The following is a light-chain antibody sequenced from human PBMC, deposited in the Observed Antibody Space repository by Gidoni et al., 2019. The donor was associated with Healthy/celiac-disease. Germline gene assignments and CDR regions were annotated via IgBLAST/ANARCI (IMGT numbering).Light chain of an antibody. CDR3: QSADSSGTWV. CDR2: KDS. CDR1: ALPKQY. Sequence: ARITCSGDALPKQYAYWYQQKPGQAPVLVIYKDSERPSGIPERFSGSSSGTTVTLTISGVQAEDEADYYCQSADSSGTWVFGGGTKLTVL. V-gene: IGLV3-25*03. J-gene: IGLJ3*02.